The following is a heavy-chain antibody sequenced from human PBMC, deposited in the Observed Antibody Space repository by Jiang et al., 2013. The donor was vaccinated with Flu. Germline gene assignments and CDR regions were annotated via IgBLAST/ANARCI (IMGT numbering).Heavy chain of an antibody. CDR2: VHYSGTT. D-gene: IGHD2-15*01. Sequence: LLKPSETLSLTCSVSGTSISGSSYYWGWIRQPPGKGLEWIGNVHYSGTTYYRQSLQSRVTMSVDTSNNEFSLTLNSVTAADTAVYYCARGPGYCSGGVCHLLFVENWGQGTLVTVSS. J-gene: IGHJ4*02. V-gene: IGHV4-39*07. CDR1: GTSISGSSYY. CDR3: ARGPGYCSGGVCHLLFVEN.